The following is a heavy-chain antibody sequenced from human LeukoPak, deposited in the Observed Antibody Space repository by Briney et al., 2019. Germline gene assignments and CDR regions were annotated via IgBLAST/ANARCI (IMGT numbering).Heavy chain of an antibody. Sequence: PGRSLRLSCAASGFTFDDYAMHWVRHGPGKGLEWVSLISGDGGSTYYADSLKGRFTISRDNSKNSLYLQMNSLRTEDTALYYCAKGGHYDSRDAIDSWGQGTLVTVSS. J-gene: IGHJ4*02. D-gene: IGHD3-22*01. V-gene: IGHV3-43*02. CDR1: GFTFDDYA. CDR3: AKGGHYDSRDAIDS. CDR2: ISGDGGST.